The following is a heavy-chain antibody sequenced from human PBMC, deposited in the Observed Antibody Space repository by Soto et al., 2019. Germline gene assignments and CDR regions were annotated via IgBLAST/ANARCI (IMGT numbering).Heavy chain of an antibody. CDR1: GCSLSTSGVG. V-gene: IGHV2-5*02. CDR2: IYWDDDK. D-gene: IGHD1-1*01. Sequence: QITLKESGPTLVKPTQSLTLTCTFSGCSLSTSGVGVGWIRQPPGKALEWLALIYWDDDKRYSPSLKSRLTITKDTSKNQVVLTMTNMDPVDTATYYCAHRLAATGLFDYWGQGTLVTVSS. CDR3: AHRLAATGLFDY. J-gene: IGHJ4*02.